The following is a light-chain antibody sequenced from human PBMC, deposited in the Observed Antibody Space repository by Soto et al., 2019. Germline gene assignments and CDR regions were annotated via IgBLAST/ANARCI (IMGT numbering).Light chain of an antibody. Sequence: QSALTQPASVSGSPGQSITISCTVTSSDVGSYNLVSWYQQHPGKAPKLMIYEGSKRPSGVSNRFSGSKSGNTASLTISGLQAQDEADYHCCSYAGSSTDVVFGGGTKVTVL. CDR2: EGS. CDR3: CSYAGSSTDVV. V-gene: IGLV2-23*01. J-gene: IGLJ2*01. CDR1: SSDVGSYNL.